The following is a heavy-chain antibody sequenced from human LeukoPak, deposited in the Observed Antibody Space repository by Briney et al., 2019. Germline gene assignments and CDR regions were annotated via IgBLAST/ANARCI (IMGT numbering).Heavy chain of an antibody. CDR2: INSDGSST. CDR1: GFTFSSYW. Sequence: PGGSLRLSCAASGFTFSSYWMHWVRQAPGKGLVWVSRINSDGSSTSYADSVKGRFTISRDNAKNTLYLQMNSLRAEDTAVYYCARAELYYDFWSAHYYFDYWGQGTLVTVSS. CDR3: ARAELYYDFWSAHYYFDY. D-gene: IGHD3-3*01. J-gene: IGHJ4*02. V-gene: IGHV3-74*01.